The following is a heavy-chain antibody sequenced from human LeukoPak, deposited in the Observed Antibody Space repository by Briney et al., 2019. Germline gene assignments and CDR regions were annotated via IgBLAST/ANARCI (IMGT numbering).Heavy chain of an antibody. J-gene: IGHJ4*02. V-gene: IGHV3-66*02. Sequence: QPGGSLRLSCAASGVTVSSNYMSWVRQAPGKGLEWVSVIYSGGSTYYADSVKGRFTISRDNSKNTLYLQMNSLRGEDTAVYYCARDLDCSGGSCYSYWGQGTLVTVSS. D-gene: IGHD2-15*01. CDR2: IYSGGST. CDR1: GVTVSSNY. CDR3: ARDLDCSGGSCYSY.